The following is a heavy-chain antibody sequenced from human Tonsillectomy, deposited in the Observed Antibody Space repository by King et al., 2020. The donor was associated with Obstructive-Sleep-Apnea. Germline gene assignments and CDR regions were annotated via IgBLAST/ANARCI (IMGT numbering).Heavy chain of an antibody. J-gene: IGHJ4*02. CDR3: ARMYYYDSSAYYYGLDY. Sequence: EVQLVESGGGLVQPGGSLRLSCAGSGFTFSSYWMHWVRQAPGKGLVWVSRTNSDGSSTSYADSVKGRFTISRDNAKNTVYLQMNSLRVEDTAVYYCARMYYYDSSAYYYGLDYWGQGTLVTVSS. CDR2: TNSDGSST. V-gene: IGHV3-74*01. CDR1: GFTFSSYW. D-gene: IGHD3-22*01.